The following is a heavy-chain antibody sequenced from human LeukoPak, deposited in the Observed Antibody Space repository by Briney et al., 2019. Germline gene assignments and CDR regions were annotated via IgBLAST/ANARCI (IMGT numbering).Heavy chain of an antibody. CDR2: ISPNSGGT. CDR3: ARERVYAIYYYYGMDV. J-gene: IGHJ6*02. V-gene: IGHV1-2*02. CDR1: GYTFTGYY. Sequence: ASVKVSCKASGYTFTGYYMHWVRQAPGQGLEWMGWISPNSGGTNYAQKFQGRVTMTRDTSISTAYMELSRLRSDDTAVYYRARERVYAIYYYYGMDVWGQGTTVTVSS. D-gene: IGHD2-8*01.